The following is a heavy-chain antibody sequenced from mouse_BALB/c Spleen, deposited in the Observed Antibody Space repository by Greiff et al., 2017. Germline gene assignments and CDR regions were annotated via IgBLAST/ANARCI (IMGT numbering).Heavy chain of an antibody. Sequence: EVMLVESGGGLVQPGGSRKLSCAASGFTFSSFGMHWVRQAPEKGLEWVAYISSGSSTIYYADTVKGRFTISRDNPKNTLFLQMTSLRSEDTAMYYCAREDYGGNAMDYWGQGTSVTVSS. CDR1: GFTFSSFG. V-gene: IGHV5-17*02. J-gene: IGHJ4*01. CDR3: AREDYGGNAMDY. D-gene: IGHD1-1*02. CDR2: ISSGSSTI.